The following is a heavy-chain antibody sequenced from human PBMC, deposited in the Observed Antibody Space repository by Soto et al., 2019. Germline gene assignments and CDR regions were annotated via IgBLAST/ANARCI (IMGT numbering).Heavy chain of an antibody. D-gene: IGHD7-27*01. Sequence: SETLSLTCAVSGGSITHDNWWNWARQPPGKGLEWIGEISHSGITNYNPSLKGRVTISVDMSKNQFSSKVTSVTAADTAVYYCAKDHTGADAFDIWGQGMTVTVSS. J-gene: IGHJ3*02. CDR3: AKDHTGADAFDI. CDR2: ISHSGIT. CDR1: GGSITHDNW. V-gene: IGHV4-4*02.